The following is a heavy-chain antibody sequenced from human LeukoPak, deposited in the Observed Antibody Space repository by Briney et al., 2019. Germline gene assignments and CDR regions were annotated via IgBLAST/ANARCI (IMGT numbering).Heavy chain of an antibody. V-gene: IGHV4-59*01. CDR2: IYYIGST. J-gene: IGHJ5*02. CDR3: ARDVVESSGYNWFDR. CDR1: GGSISSYY. Sequence: SETLSLTCTVSGGSISSYYWSWIRQPPGKGLEWIGYIYYIGSTNHNPSLKSRVTISVDTSKNQFSLKLSSVTAADTAVYYCARDVVESSGYNWFDRWGQGTLVTVSS. D-gene: IGHD3-22*01.